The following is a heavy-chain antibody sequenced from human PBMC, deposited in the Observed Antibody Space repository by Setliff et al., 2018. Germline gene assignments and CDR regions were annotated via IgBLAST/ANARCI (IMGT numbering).Heavy chain of an antibody. CDR3: ASDPSYASSLYYYLEV. CDR1: GSTFSRYA. CDR2: ISASSANI. V-gene: IGHV3-48*01. Sequence: HPGGSLRLSCAASGSTFSRYAMNWVRQTPGKGLEWVSYISASSANIQYADSVRGRFTVSRDNARNSLYLQMNSLRGDDAAVYYCASDPSYASSLYYYLEVWGKGTTVTVSS. D-gene: IGHD6-13*01. J-gene: IGHJ6*03.